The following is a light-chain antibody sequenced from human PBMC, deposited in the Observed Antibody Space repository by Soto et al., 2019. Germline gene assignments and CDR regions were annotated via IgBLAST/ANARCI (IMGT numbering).Light chain of an antibody. Sequence: EIVMTQSPATLSVSPGERATLSCRASQSVSSNLAWYLQKPGQAPRLLIYVTSTRATGIPARFSGSGSGTEFTLTISSLQSEDFAVYYCQQYNTWPRTFGQGTKVEIK. CDR1: QSVSSN. J-gene: IGKJ1*01. CDR2: VTS. CDR3: QQYNTWPRT. V-gene: IGKV3-15*01.